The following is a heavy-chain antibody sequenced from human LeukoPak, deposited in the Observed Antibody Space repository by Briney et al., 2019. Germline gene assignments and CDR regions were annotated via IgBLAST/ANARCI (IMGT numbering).Heavy chain of an antibody. V-gene: IGHV4-30-2*01. CDR1: GGSISSGGYS. CDR3: ARGLLFAGNSYFDY. J-gene: IGHJ4*02. D-gene: IGHD4-23*01. Sequence: SETLSLTCSVSGGSISSGGYSWNWIRQPPGKGLEWIGYINHSGNTYHNPSLMSRVTISVDRSKNQFSLKVNSVTAADTAVYYCARGLLFAGNSYFDYWGQGVLVTVSS. CDR2: INHSGNT.